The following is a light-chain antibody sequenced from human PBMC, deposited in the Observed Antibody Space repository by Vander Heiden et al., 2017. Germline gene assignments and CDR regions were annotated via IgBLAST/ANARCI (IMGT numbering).Light chain of an antibody. CDR1: RSNIGNNY. CDR3: GAWDDSLSGI. V-gene: IGLV1-51*01. CDR2: DNN. Sequence: HSVLTQPPSVSAAPGQKVIISCSGGRSNIGNNYVSWYQQLPGTAPKLLIYDNNKRPSGIPDRFSGSTSGTSATLAITGLQTGDEADYYCGAWDDSLSGIFGSGTKVTVL. J-gene: IGLJ1*01.